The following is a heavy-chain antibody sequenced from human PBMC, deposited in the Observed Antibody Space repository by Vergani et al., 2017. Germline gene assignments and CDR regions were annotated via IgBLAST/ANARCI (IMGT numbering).Heavy chain of an antibody. D-gene: IGHD1-14*01. CDR3: ARGGEEPDY. J-gene: IGHJ4*02. CDR1: GYTFTSYD. V-gene: IGHV1-8*01. Sequence: QVQLVQSGAEVKKPGASVKVSCKASGYTFTSYDINWVRQATGQGLEWMGWMNPNSGNTGYAQKFQGRVTISVDTSKNQFSLKLSSVTAADTAVYYCARGGEEPDYWGQGTLVTVSS. CDR2: MNPNSGNT.